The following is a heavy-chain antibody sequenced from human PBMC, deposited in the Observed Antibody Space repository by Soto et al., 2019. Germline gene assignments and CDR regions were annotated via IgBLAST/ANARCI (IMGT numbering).Heavy chain of an antibody. CDR1: GYTFTSYY. J-gene: IGHJ6*02. D-gene: IGHD1-26*01. V-gene: IGHV1-46*01. CDR3: ARDLVGATPTYYGMDV. Sequence: GASVKVSCKASGYTFTSYYMHWVRQAPGQGLEWMGIINPSGGSTSYAQKFQGRVTMTRDASTSTVYMELSSLRSEDTAVYYCARDLVGATPTYYGMDVWGQGTTVTVSS. CDR2: INPSGGST.